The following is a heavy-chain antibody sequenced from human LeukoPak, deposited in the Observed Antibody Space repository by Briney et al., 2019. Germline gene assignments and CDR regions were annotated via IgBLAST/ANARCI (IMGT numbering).Heavy chain of an antibody. J-gene: IGHJ4*02. V-gene: IGHV4-34*01. D-gene: IGHD4-4*01. Sequence: PSETLSLTCAVYGGSFSGYYWSWIRQPPGKGLEWIGEINHSGSTNYNPSLKSRVTISVDTSKNQFSLKLSSVTAADTAVYYCARGRNPRILDYWGQGTLVTVSS. CDR3: ARGRNPRILDY. CDR1: GGSFSGYY. CDR2: INHSGST.